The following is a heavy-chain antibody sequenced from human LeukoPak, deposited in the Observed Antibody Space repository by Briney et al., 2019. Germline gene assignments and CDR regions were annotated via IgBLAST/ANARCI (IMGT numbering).Heavy chain of an antibody. CDR1: GYTFTSYD. D-gene: IGHD3-22*01. Sequence: RASVKVSCKASGYTFTSYDINWVRQATGQGLEWMGWMNPNSGNTGYAQKFQGRVTMTRNTSISTAYMELSSLRSEDTAVYYCAREGYYDKNDAFDIWGQGTMVTVSS. J-gene: IGHJ3*02. CDR3: AREGYYDKNDAFDI. CDR2: MNPNSGNT. V-gene: IGHV1-8*01.